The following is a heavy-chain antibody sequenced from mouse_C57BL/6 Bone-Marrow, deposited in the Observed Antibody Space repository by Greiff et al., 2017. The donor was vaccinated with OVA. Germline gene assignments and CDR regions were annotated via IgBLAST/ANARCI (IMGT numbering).Heavy chain of an antibody. J-gene: IGHJ3*01. CDR3: TRSNLAWFAY. D-gene: IGHD4-1*01. Sequence: DVLLVESGEGLVKPGGSLKLSCAASGFTFSSYAMSWVRQTPEKRLEWVAYISSGGDYIYYADTVKGRFTISRDNARNTLYLQMSSLKSEDTAMYYCTRSNLAWFAYWGQGTLVTVSA. V-gene: IGHV5-9-1*02. CDR2: ISSGGDYI. CDR1: GFTFSSYA.